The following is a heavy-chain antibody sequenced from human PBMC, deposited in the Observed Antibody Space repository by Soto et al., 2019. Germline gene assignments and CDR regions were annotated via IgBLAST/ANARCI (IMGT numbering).Heavy chain of an antibody. V-gene: IGHV4-31*02. CDR3: ARMLADGCHL. CDR2: VYYSGRT. D-gene: IGHD3-10*02. Sequence: SETLSLTCDVSDDSVNSIGYYWTWIRQHPGKGLEWIGCVYYSGRTYYNPSLKSRLGMSLDTSKNQFSLKMTSMTAADTAVYYCARMLADGCHLWGQGTLVTVSS. J-gene: IGHJ4*02. CDR1: DDSVNSIGYY.